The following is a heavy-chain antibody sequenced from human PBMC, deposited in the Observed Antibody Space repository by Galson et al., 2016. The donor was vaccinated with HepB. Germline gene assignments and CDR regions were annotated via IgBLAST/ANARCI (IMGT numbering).Heavy chain of an antibody. CDR2: ISYDGSKK. CDR1: GFTFSGYG. D-gene: IGHD3-16*02. V-gene: IGHV3-30*18. Sequence: SLRLSCAASGFTFSGYGMHWVRQAPGKGLEWVAVISYDGSKKYYADSVKGRYTISRDNSKNTLYLQVNSLRAEDTAVYYCAKDPFYDYVWGRYLQNWGQGTLVIVSS. CDR3: AKDPFYDYVWGRYLQN. J-gene: IGHJ4*02.